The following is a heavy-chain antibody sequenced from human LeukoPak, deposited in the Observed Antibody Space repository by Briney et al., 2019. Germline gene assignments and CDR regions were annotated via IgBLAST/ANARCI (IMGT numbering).Heavy chain of an antibody. CDR1: GFTCSDYY. J-gene: IGHJ6*03. V-gene: IGHV3-11*04. CDR3: TRDATDYYYYYMDV. D-gene: IGHD2-15*01. CDR2: ISSSGSTI. Sequence: GGSLRLXCAASGFTCSDYYMSWIRRAPGKGLESVSYISSSGSTIYYADSVKGRFTISRDNAKNSLYLQMNSLRAEDTAVYYCTRDATDYYYYYMDVWGKGTTVTVSS.